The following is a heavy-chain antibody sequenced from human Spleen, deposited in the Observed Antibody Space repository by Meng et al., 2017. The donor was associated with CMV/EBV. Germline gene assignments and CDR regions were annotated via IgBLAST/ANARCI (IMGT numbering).Heavy chain of an antibody. V-gene: IGHV3-48*03. CDR2: ISSSGSTI. D-gene: IGHD6-6*01. CDR3: ARVRIAARVFDY. Sequence: LSLTCAASGFTFSSYEMNWVRQAPGKGLEWVSYISSSGSTIYYADSVKGRFTVSRDNAKNSLYLQMNSLRAEDTAVYYCARVRIAARVFDYWGQGTLVTVSS. J-gene: IGHJ4*02. CDR1: GFTFSSYE.